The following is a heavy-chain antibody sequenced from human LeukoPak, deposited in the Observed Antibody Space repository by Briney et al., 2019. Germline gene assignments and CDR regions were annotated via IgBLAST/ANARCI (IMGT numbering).Heavy chain of an antibody. CDR3: AKSWRYYDSSGYLY. CDR1: GFTVSSNY. D-gene: IGHD3-22*01. Sequence: GGSLRLSCAASGFTVSSNYMSWVRQAPGKGLEWVSVIYSGGSTYYADSVKGRFTISRDNSKNTLYLQMNSLRAEDTAVYYCAKSWRYYDSSGYLYWGQGTLVTVSS. J-gene: IGHJ4*02. CDR2: IYSGGST. V-gene: IGHV3-53*01.